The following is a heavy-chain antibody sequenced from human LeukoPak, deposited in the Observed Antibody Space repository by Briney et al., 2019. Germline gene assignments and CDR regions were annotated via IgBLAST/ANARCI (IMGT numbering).Heavy chain of an antibody. CDR3: ARTPSSWPYLDY. V-gene: IGHV1-46*01. CDR1: GYTFTSYY. CDR2: INPSGGST. J-gene: IGHJ4*02. D-gene: IGHD6-13*01. Sequence: ASVKVSCKASGYTFTSYYMHWVRQAPGQGLEWMGIINPSGGSTSYAQKFQGRVAMTRDTSTSTVYMELSSLRSEDTAVYYCARTPSSWPYLDYWGQGTLVTVSS.